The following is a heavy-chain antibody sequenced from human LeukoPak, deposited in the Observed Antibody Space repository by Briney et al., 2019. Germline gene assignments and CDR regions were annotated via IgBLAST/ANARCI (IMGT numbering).Heavy chain of an antibody. Sequence: GGSLRRSCAASGFTFSSYSMNWVRQAPGKGLGWVSYISSSSSTIYYADSVKGRFTISRDNAKNSLYLQMNSLRAEDTAVYYCARTGWELLPPSDNWFDPWGQGTLVTVSS. CDR1: GFTFSSYS. D-gene: IGHD1-26*01. CDR3: ARTGWELLPPSDNWFDP. V-gene: IGHV3-48*04. CDR2: ISSSSSTI. J-gene: IGHJ5*02.